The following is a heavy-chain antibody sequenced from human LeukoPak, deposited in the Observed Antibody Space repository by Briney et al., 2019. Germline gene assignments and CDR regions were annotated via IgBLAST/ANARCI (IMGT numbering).Heavy chain of an antibody. J-gene: IGHJ4*02. CDR1: GGSINTYF. CDR3: ARHAFDGPGNYRIFDL. D-gene: IGHD3-10*01. V-gene: IGHV4-59*01. Sequence: SETLSLTCTVSGGSINTYFWSWIRRPPGEGLEWIGYIHSSGNTNYNPSLKSRITISVDTSKNQFSLKLTSVTAADTAVYYCARHAFDGPGNYRIFDLWGQGALVPVSS. CDR2: IHSSGNT.